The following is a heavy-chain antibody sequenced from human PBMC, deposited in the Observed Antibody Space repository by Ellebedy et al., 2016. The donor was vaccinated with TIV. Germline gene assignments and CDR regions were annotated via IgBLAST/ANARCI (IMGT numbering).Heavy chain of an antibody. Sequence: GGSLRLXCVAPGSAFRTYSMNWVRKAPGKGPECIAHISVGGPIHYADSVKGRFTISRDNAKNTLYLQMNSLRVEDTAVYYCAREYCSSTSCNAGRYYYGMDVWGQGSTVTVSS. V-gene: IGHV3-48*04. CDR2: ISVGGPI. D-gene: IGHD2-2*01. CDR3: AREYCSSTSCNAGRYYYGMDV. J-gene: IGHJ6*02. CDR1: GSAFRTYS.